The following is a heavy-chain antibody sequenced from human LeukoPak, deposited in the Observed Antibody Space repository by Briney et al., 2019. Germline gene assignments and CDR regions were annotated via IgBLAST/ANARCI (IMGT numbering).Heavy chain of an antibody. CDR1: GGSISSSNW. V-gene: IGHV4-4*02. J-gene: IGHJ4*02. D-gene: IGHD6-6*01. Sequence: SETLSLTCAVSGGSISSSNWWSWVRQPPGKGLEWIGEIYHSGSTNYNPSLKSRVTISVDKFKNQFSLKLSSVTAADTAVYYCARDEYSSSSGFDYWGQGTLVTVSS. CDR3: ARDEYSSSSGFDY. CDR2: IYHSGST.